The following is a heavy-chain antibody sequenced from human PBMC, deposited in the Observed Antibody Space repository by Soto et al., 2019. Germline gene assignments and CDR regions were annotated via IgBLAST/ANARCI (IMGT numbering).Heavy chain of an antibody. CDR3: ARGHSTDCSNGVCSFFYNHEMDV. D-gene: IGHD2-8*01. CDR2: INPKSGGT. J-gene: IGHJ6*02. V-gene: IGHV1-2*04. Sequence: ASVKVSCKASGYSFTDYHIHWVRQAPEQGLEWLGRINPKSGGTSTAQKFQGWVTMTRDRSISTVYMELTRLRSDDTAVYFCARGHSTDCSNGVCSFFYNHEMDVWGQGTTVTVSS. CDR1: GYSFTDYH.